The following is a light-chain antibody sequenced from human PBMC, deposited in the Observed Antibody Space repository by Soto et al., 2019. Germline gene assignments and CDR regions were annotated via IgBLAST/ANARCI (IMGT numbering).Light chain of an antibody. CDR3: QQSNSFPRT. J-gene: IGKJ4*01. CDR2: AAS. V-gene: IGKV1-12*01. CDR1: QAASTW. Sequence: DIQMTQSPSFVSASVGDRVTITCRASQAASTWLAWYQQKPGDAPKLLIYAASTLQSGVPSRFSGSGSGTDFTLTIRSLQPEDFATYYCQQSNSFPRTFGGGTKVEIK.